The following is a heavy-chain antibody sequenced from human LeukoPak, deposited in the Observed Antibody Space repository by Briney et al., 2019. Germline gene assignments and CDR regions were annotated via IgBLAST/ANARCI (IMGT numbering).Heavy chain of an antibody. J-gene: IGHJ5*02. D-gene: IGHD5-24*01. Sequence: SERLSLTSVVDGRSVGGYYWCWIRPPQGKGQEWIGEINHSRTTNYKPSLKSRVTISVDTSKNQFSLKLSSVTAAATAVYYCARAPGRMATTYLYNWFDPWGQGTLVTVSS. CDR2: INHSRTT. V-gene: IGHV4-34*01. CDR3: ARAPGRMATTYLYNWFDP. CDR1: GRSVGGYY.